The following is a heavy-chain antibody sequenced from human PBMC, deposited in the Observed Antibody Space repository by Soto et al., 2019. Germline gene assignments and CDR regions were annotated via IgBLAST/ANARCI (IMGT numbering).Heavy chain of an antibody. CDR1: GYTFTGHY. Sequence: ASVKVSCKASGYTFTGHYIHWVRQAPGQGPEWMGEIGPASGDTRYAQKFQGRVNMTRDTSITTVYMELNNLSPDDTAVYYCGRGRSGQLVVFYWGQGTPVTVSS. CDR2: IGPASGDT. V-gene: IGHV1-2*02. D-gene: IGHD3-10*01. CDR3: GRGRSGQLVVFY. J-gene: IGHJ4*02.